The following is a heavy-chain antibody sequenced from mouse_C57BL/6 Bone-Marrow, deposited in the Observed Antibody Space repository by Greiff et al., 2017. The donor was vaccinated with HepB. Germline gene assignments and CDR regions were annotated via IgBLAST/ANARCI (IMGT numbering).Heavy chain of an antibody. Sequence: QVQLQQSGPELVKPGASVKLSCKASGYTFTSYDINWVKQRPGQGIEWIGWIYPRDGSTKNNEKFKGKATLSVDTSSSTAYMELHSLTSEDSAVYFCAREFFYYYGSSYEMDYAMDYWGQGTSVTVSS. CDR1: GYTFTSYD. CDR3: AREFFYYYGSSYEMDYAMDY. J-gene: IGHJ4*01. D-gene: IGHD1-1*01. CDR2: IYPRDGST. V-gene: IGHV1-85*01.